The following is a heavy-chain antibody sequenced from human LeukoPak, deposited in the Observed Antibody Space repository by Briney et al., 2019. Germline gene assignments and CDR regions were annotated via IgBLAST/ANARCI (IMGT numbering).Heavy chain of an antibody. CDR3: ARVPTEPTLRFLEWLSV. CDR2: IYYSGST. V-gene: IGHV4-59*01. J-gene: IGHJ6*04. CDR1: GGSISSYY. Sequence: PSETLSLTCTVSGGSISSYYWSWIRQPPGKGLEWIGYIYYSGSTNYNPSLKSRVTISVDTSKNQFSLKLSSVTAADTAVYYCARVPTEPTLRFLEWLSVWGKGTTVTVSS. D-gene: IGHD3-3*01.